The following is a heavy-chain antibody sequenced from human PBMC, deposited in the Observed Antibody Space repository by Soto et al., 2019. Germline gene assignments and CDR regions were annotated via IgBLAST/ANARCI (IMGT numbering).Heavy chain of an antibody. D-gene: IGHD6-19*01. V-gene: IGHV3-23*01. Sequence: TGGSLRLSCAASGFTFSSYAMSRVRQAPGKGLEWVSAISGSGGSTYYADSVKGRFTISRDNSKNTLYLQMNSLRAEDTAVYYCAKDMRLVRPGARKNGGGHYYFDYWGQGTLVTVSS. CDR2: ISGSGGST. CDR1: GFTFSSYA. CDR3: AKDMRLVRPGARKNGGGHYYFDY. J-gene: IGHJ4*02.